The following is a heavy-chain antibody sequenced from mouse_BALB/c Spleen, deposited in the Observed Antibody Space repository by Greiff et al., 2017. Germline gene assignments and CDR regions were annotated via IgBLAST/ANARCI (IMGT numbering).Heavy chain of an antibody. CDR3: AAYYRYDVAY. J-gene: IGHJ3*01. CDR1: GYTFTDYY. V-gene: IGHV1-77*01. Sequence: VQLQQSGAELARPGASVKLSCKASGYTFTDYYINWVKQRTGQGLEWIGEIYPGSGNTYYNEKFKGKATLTADKSSSTAYMQLSSLTSEDSAVYFCAAYYRYDVAYWGQGTLVTVSA. CDR2: IYPGSGNT. D-gene: IGHD2-14*01.